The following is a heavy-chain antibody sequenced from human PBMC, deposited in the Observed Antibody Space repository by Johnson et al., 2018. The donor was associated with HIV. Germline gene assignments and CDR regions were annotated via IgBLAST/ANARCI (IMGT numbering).Heavy chain of an antibody. D-gene: IGHD6-13*01. Sequence: VQLVESGGGLVKPGGSLRLSCAASGFTFRSYAMSWVRQATGRGLEWVANIKQDGSEKYYVDSVKGRFTISRDNAKNSLYLQMNSLRAEDTAVYYGAKHSSSWYDDAFDIWGQGTMVTGSS. V-gene: IGHV3-7*03. J-gene: IGHJ3*02. CDR2: IKQDGSEK. CDR3: AKHSSSWYDDAFDI. CDR1: GFTFRSYA.